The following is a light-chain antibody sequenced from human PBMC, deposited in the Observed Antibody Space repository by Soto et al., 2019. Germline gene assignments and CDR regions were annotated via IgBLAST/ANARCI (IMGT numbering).Light chain of an antibody. CDR3: RSYTSSRPVV. J-gene: IGLJ2*01. V-gene: IGLV2-14*01. Sequence: QSALTQPASVSGSPGQSITISCTGTSSDVGGYNYVSWYQQNPGKAPKLMIYDVSNRPSGVSNRFSGSKSGNTASLTISGLQAEDEADYYCRSYTSSRPVVFGGGTQLTVL. CDR2: DVS. CDR1: SSDVGGYNY.